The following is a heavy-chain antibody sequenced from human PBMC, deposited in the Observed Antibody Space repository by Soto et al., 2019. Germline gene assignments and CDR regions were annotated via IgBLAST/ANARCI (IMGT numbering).Heavy chain of an antibody. D-gene: IGHD3-10*01. CDR2: ISAYSANT. CDR1: GYSVTNYG. J-gene: IGHJ6*02. CDR3: ARYYFVSGTYPTMDV. Sequence: ASVKVSCQAFGYSVTNYGISWVRQAPGQGLEWMGRISAYSANTDYAQKYQGRVTMTTDTSTNTAYMELRSLRSDDTATYFCARYYFVSGTYPTMDVWGQGTTVTVSS. V-gene: IGHV1-18*04.